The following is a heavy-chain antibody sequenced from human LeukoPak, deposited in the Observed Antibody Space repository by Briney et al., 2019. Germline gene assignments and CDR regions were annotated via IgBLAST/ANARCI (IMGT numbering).Heavy chain of an antibody. J-gene: IGHJ5*02. CDR3: ARAPIVGANNWFDP. V-gene: IGHV4-30-4*08. CDR1: GGSISSGDYY. CDR2: IYYSGST. Sequence: SETLSLTCTVSGGSISSGDYYWSWIRQPPGKGLEWIGYIYYSGSTYYNPSLKSRVTISVDTSKNQLSLKLSSVTAAETAVYYCARAPIVGANNWFDPWGQGSLVTVSS. D-gene: IGHD1-26*01.